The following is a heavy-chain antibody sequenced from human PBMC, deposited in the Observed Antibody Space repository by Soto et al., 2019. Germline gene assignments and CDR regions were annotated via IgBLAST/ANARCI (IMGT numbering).Heavy chain of an antibody. J-gene: IGHJ6*02. D-gene: IGHD3-22*01. CDR3: ARHSSGYYFYYYYGMDV. V-gene: IGHV5-10-1*01. CDR1: GYSFTSYW. Sequence: GESLKISCKGSGYSFTSYWISWVRQMPGKGLEWMGRIDPSDSYTNYSPSFQGHVTISADKSISTAYLQWSSLKASDTAMYYCARHSSGYYFYYYYGMDVWRQGTTFTVAS. CDR2: IDPSDSYT.